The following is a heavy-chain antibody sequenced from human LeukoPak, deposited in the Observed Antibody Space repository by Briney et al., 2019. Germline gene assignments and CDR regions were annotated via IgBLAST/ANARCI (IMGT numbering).Heavy chain of an antibody. J-gene: IGHJ4*02. Sequence: PGRSLRLSCAASGFTFDDYAMHWVRQAPGKGLEWVSGISWNSGSIGYADSVKGRFTISRDNAKNSLYLQMNSLRAEDTALYYCAKGIYSSSWYYFDYWGQGTLVTVSS. D-gene: IGHD6-13*01. CDR1: GFTFDDYA. CDR2: ISWNSGSI. CDR3: AKGIYSSSWYYFDY. V-gene: IGHV3-9*01.